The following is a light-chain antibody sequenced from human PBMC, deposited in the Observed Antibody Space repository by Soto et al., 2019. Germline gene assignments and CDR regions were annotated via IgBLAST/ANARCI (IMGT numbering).Light chain of an antibody. Sequence: QSVVTQPRSVSGSPGQSVTISCTGTSSDVGGYNYVSWYQQHPRKAPKLMIYDVSKRPSGVPDRFSGSKSGNTASLTISGLQAEDEADYYCCSYAGTDNYVFGTGTKV. CDR2: DVS. CDR3: CSYAGTDNYV. J-gene: IGLJ1*01. V-gene: IGLV2-11*01. CDR1: SSDVGGYNY.